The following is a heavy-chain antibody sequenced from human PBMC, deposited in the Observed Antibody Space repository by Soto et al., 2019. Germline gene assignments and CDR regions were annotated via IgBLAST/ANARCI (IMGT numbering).Heavy chain of an antibody. CDR3: ARDIGPAAGTAPDDY. CDR2: ISYDGSNK. Sequence: PGGSLRLSCAASGFTFSSYAMHWVRQAPGKGLEWVAVISYDGSNKYYADSVKGRFTISRDNSKNTLYLQMNSLRAEDTAVYYCARDIGPAAGTAPDDYWGQGTLVTVSS. CDR1: GFTFSSYA. J-gene: IGHJ4*02. V-gene: IGHV3-30-3*01. D-gene: IGHD6-13*01.